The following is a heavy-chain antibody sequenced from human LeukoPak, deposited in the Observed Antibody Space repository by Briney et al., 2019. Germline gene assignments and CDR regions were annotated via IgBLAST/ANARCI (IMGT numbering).Heavy chain of an antibody. CDR2: ISSSSSYI. V-gene: IGHV3-21*01. CDR3: ARDNWSKYYFDY. D-gene: IGHD1/OR15-1a*01. Sequence: GGSLRLSCAASGFTFSSYSMNWVRQAPGKGLEWVSSISSSSSYIYYADSVKGRFTISKDNAKNSLYLQMNSLRAEDTAVYYCARDNWSKYYFDYWGQGTLVTVSS. CDR1: GFTFSSYS. J-gene: IGHJ4*02.